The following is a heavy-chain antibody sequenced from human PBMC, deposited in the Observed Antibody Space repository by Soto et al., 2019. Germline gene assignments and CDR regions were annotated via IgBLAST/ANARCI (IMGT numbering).Heavy chain of an antibody. CDR2: ISKDGSVI. D-gene: IGHD6-19*01. J-gene: IGHJ5*02. CDR1: GFIFSIYA. V-gene: IGHV3-30*04. Sequence: PGGSLRLSCASSGFIFSIYAMHFVLQAPGKGLEWVAVISKDGSVIYYADSVKGRFTISRDKSKNMVYLQLNNLRDEDTGVYYCEKDLPGSGWAFDRWGQGTVVTVSS. CDR3: EKDLPGSGWAFDR.